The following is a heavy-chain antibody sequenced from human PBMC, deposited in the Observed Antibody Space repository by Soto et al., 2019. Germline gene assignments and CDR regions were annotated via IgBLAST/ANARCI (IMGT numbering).Heavy chain of an antibody. CDR1: GFTFSSYA. CDR3: AKSYCSGGSCYMDYFDY. J-gene: IGHJ4*02. V-gene: IGHV3-23*01. D-gene: IGHD2-15*01. CDR2: ISGSGGST. Sequence: GGSLRLSCXASGFTFSSYAMSWVRQAPGRGLEWVSAISGSGGSTYYADSVKGRFTISRDNSKNTLYLQMNSLRAEDTAVYYCAKSYCSGGSCYMDYFDYWGQGTLVTVSS.